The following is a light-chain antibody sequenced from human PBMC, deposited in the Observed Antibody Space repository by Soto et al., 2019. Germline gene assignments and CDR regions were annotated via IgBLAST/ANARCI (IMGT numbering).Light chain of an antibody. CDR1: QSLSDN. CDR2: GAS. CDR3: QQYNSR. Sequence: IVMTQSPDILAVSPGETVTLSCRASQSLSDNLAWYQQKPGQAPRLLIHGASTRATGIPARFSGSGSGTEFTLTISSLQPDDFATYYCQQYNSRFGQGTKVDI. V-gene: IGKV3-15*01. J-gene: IGKJ1*01.